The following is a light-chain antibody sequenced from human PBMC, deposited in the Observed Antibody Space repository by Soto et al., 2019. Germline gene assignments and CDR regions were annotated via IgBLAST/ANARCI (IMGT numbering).Light chain of an antibody. CDR1: QSVSSN. Sequence: EIVMTQSPAALSVSPGERATLSCRASQSVSSNLAWYQHKPGQAXGLLLYGASTRATGIPARFSGSGSGTEFTLTISSLQSEDFAVYYCQQYNNWPPFTFGQGTRLEIK. J-gene: IGKJ5*01. CDR3: QQYNNWPPFT. V-gene: IGKV3-15*01. CDR2: GAS.